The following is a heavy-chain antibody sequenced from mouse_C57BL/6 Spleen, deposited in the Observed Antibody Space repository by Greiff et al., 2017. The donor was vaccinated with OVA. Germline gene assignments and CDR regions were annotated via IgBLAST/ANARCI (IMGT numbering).Heavy chain of an antibody. D-gene: IGHD1-1*01. CDR3: SIVSITTVSPWYFDV. J-gene: IGHJ1*03. Sequence: QVQLQQPGAELVRPGSSVKLSCKASGYTFTSYWMHWVKQRPIQGLEWIGNIDPSDSETHYNQKFKDKATLTVDKSSSTAYMQLSSLTSEDSAVSYCSIVSITTVSPWYFDVWGTGTTVTVSS. V-gene: IGHV1-52*01. CDR1: GYTFTSYW. CDR2: IDPSDSET.